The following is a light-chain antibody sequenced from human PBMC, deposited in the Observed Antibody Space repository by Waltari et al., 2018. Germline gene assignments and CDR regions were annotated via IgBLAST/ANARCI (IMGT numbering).Light chain of an antibody. CDR3: SSHAGTNHHFL. Sequence: QSALTQPPSASGSPGQSVTISCTGTSSDVGAYNYVSWYQQFPGKAPKLIISEVTKRPSGVPGRFAGSKSGNTASLTVSGLQPEDEADYYCSSHAGTNHHFLFGPGTKVIVL. CDR1: SSDVGAYNY. CDR2: EVT. V-gene: IGLV2-8*01. J-gene: IGLJ1*01.